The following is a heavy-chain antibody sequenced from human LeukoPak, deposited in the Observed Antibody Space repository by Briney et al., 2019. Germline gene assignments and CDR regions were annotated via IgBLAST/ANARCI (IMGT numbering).Heavy chain of an antibody. J-gene: IGHJ6*02. CDR3: AKDLNSFIVVVTIYGMDV. CDR2: ISHDAGNI. D-gene: IGHD2-15*01. Sequence: GGSLSLSCEISGFNFSHYGMHWVRQAPGKGLEWVADISHDAGNIYYADSVKGRFTISRDNAKNTLFLQLNSLRGDDTAVYYCAKDLNSFIVVVTIYGMDVWGQGTTVIVSS. CDR1: GFNFSHYG. V-gene: IGHV3-30*18.